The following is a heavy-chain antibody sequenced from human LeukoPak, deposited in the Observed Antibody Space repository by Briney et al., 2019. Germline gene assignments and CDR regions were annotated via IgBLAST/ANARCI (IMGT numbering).Heavy chain of an antibody. CDR3: AKDVPAAYFDY. CDR1: GFAFRSYG. J-gene: IGHJ4*02. D-gene: IGHD2-21*01. Sequence: GGSLRLSCAASGFAFRSYGMTWVRQAPGKGLEWVSAISDDASKTYYADSVKGRFTISRDNSKNMLYLQMNSLKREDTAVYCCAKDVPAAYFDYWGQGTLVSVSS. V-gene: IGHV3-23*01. CDR2: ISDDASKT.